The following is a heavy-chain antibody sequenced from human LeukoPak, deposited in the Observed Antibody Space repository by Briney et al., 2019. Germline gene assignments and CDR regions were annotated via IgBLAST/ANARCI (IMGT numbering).Heavy chain of an antibody. CDR1: GFTFSSYA. D-gene: IGHD3-22*01. CDR2: ISYDGSNK. V-gene: IGHV3-30-3*01. CDR3: ARDLGQWLRYNWFDP. J-gene: IGHJ5*02. Sequence: PGGSLRLSCAASGFTFSSYAMHWVRQAPGKGLEWVAVISYDGSNKYYADSVKGRFTISRDNSKNTLYLQMNSLRAEDTAVYYCARDLGQWLRYNWFDPWGQGTLVTVSS.